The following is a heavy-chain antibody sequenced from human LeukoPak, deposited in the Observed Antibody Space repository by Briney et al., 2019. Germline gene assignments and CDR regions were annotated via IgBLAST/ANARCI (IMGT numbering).Heavy chain of an antibody. J-gene: IGHJ5*02. Sequence: GASVKLSCKAFGYTFTNNFMHWVRQAPGQGPEWMALISPTGSFTDYAQKFQGRVTLTRDPSTSTDYLELRSLRSEDTAVYYCARDISARDEAWWFDPWGQGTLVTVSS. CDR3: ARDISARDEAWWFDP. CDR2: ISPTGSFT. CDR1: GYTFTNNF. D-gene: IGHD5-24*01. V-gene: IGHV1-46*01.